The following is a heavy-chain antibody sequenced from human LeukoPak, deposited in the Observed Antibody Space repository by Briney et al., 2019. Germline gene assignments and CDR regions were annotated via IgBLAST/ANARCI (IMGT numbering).Heavy chain of an antibody. Sequence: GGSLRLSCGASGFXFSDSALSWVRQAPGKGLEWFSLISASGGNSYYADSVKGRFTVSRDSYKNTLHLQMNILRAEDTAVYYCARVYYGTFDYWGQGTLVTVSS. D-gene: IGHD3-3*01. CDR3: ARVYYGTFDY. J-gene: IGHJ4*02. CDR2: ISASGGNS. CDR1: GFXFSDSA. V-gene: IGHV3-23*01.